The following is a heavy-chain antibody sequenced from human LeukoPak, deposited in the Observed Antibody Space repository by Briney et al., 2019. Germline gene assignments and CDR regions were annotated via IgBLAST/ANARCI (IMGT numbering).Heavy chain of an antibody. D-gene: IGHD1-20*01. Sequence: GESLKISCAASGFTFSGSDIHWVRQASGKGLEWVGRVQTKANSYATAYAASLKGRFTISRDDSINTASLQMNSLRTDDTAVYYCTTYISGHYWGQGTLVTVSS. CDR3: TTYISGHY. J-gene: IGHJ4*02. CDR2: VQTKANSYAT. V-gene: IGHV3-73*01. CDR1: GFTFSGSD.